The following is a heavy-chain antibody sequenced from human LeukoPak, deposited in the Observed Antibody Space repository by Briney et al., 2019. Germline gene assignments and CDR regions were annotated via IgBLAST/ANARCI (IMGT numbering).Heavy chain of an antibody. CDR3: VKGQRYYYDNSGYYSDYFDY. CDR2: ISYDGSNK. J-gene: IGHJ4*02. V-gene: IGHV3-30*18. Sequence: GRSLRLSCAVSGFTFSSYGMYWVRQAPGKGLEWVAVISYDGSNKYYADSVKGRFTISRDNHKNTLYLQMNSLRAEDTAVFYCVKGQRYYYDNSGYYSDYFDYWGQGTLVTVSS. CDR1: GFTFSSYG. D-gene: IGHD3-22*01.